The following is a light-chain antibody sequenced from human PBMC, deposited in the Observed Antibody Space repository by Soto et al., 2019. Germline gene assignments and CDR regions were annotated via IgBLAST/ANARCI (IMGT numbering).Light chain of an antibody. CDR2: KDN. V-gene: IGLV3-25*03. Sequence: SYELTQPASVSVSPGQTARITCSGDALPKQYAYWYQQKPGQAPVLMIYKDNERPSGIPERFSGSSSGTTVTLTISGVQAEDEADYYCQSADSSDTVFGGGTKLTVL. CDR1: ALPKQY. J-gene: IGLJ2*01. CDR3: QSADSSDTV.